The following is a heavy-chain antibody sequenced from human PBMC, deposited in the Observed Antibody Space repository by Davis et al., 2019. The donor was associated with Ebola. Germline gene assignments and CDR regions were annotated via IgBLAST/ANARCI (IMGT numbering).Heavy chain of an antibody. CDR2: IYYSGST. J-gene: IGHJ6*02. CDR1: GGSISSYY. D-gene: IGHD1/OR15-1a*01. CDR3: ARFRRTFYYYYGMDV. Sequence: SETLSLTCTVSGGSISSYYWSWIRQPPGKGLEWIGSIYYSGSTYYNPSLKSRVTISVDTSKNQFSLKLSSVTAADTAVYYYARFRRTFYYYYGMDVWGQGTTVTVSS. V-gene: IGHV4-39*01.